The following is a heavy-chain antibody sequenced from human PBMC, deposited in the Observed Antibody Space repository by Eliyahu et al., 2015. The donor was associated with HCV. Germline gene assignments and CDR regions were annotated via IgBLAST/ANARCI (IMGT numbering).Heavy chain of an antibody. CDR2: ISSNGGST. J-gene: IGHJ5*02. Sequence: EVQLVESGGGLVQPGGSLRLSCAASGFTFSSYAMHWVRQAPGKGLEYVSAISSNGGSTYYANSVKGRFTISRDNSKNTLYLQMGSLRAEDMAVYYCAREQQLVGGNWFDPWGQGTLVTVSS. V-gene: IGHV3-64*01. D-gene: IGHD6-13*01. CDR1: GFTFSSYA. CDR3: AREQQLVGGNWFDP.